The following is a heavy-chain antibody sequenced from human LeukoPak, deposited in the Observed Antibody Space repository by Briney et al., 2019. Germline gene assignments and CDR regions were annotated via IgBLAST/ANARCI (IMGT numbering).Heavy chain of an antibody. CDR1: GFTFNNAW. CDR3: TTNDAFDI. V-gene: IGHV3-15*01. CDR2: IKSKIDGGTTDGTT. J-gene: IGHJ3*02. Sequence: GGSLRLSCAASGFTFNNAWMSWGRQAPGMGLEWVGRIKSKIDGGTTDGTTDYAGPVKGRFTISRDDSKNTLYLQMNSLKTEDTAVYYCTTNDAFDIWGQGTMVTVSS.